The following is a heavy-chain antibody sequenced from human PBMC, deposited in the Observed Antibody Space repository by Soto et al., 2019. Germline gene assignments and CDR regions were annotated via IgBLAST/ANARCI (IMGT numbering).Heavy chain of an antibody. V-gene: IGHV4-31*03. CDR1: GGSISSGGYY. CDR3: ARDTGSFFDY. Sequence: SETLSLTCTVSGGSISSGGYYWSWIRQHPGKGLEWIGYIYYSGSTYYNPSLKSRVTISVDTSKNQFSLKLSSVTAADTAVYYCARDTGSFFDYWGQGTLVTVSS. J-gene: IGHJ4*02. CDR2: IYYSGST. D-gene: IGHD1-26*01.